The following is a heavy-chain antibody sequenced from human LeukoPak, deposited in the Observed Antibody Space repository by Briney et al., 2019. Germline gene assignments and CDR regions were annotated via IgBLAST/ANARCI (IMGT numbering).Heavy chain of an antibody. CDR3: ARDGVYRGFDY. D-gene: IGHD6-13*01. CDR2: ITDNGRKT. Sequence: PGGSPRLSCEASGFTLSDYYMGWIRQAPGKGPEWVSYITDNGRKTYYADSVKGRSTNYRNNAKYSLYLQMNSWRAEARAVFYVARDGVYRGFDYWGQGTLVTVSS. J-gene: IGHJ4*02. CDR1: GFTLSDYY. V-gene: IGHV3-11*04.